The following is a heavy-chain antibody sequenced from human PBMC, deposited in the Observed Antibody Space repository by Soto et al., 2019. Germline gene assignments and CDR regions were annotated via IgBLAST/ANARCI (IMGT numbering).Heavy chain of an antibody. J-gene: IGHJ6*02. CDR2: IYYSGST. CDR3: ARLVRYYYGMDV. CDR1: GGSISSYY. Sequence: NPSETLSLTCTVSGGSISSYYWSWIRQPPGKGLEWIGYIYYSGSTNYNPSLKSRVTISVDTSKNQFSLKLSSVTAADTAVYYCARLVRYYYGMDVWGQGTTVTVSS. D-gene: IGHD3-10*01. V-gene: IGHV4-59*01.